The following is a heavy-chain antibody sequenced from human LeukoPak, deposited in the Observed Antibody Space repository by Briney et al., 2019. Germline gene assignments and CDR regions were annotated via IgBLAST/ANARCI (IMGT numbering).Heavy chain of an antibody. CDR1: GGSISSYY. CDR2: IYYSGGT. CDR3: ARHDYYDSSGPDY. Sequence: PPETLSLTCTVSGGSISSYYWSWLRQPPGKGLEWIGYIYYSGGTNYNPSLKSRVTISLDTSKNQFSLKLSSVTAADTAVYYCARHDYYDSSGPDYWGQGTLVTVSS. J-gene: IGHJ4*02. V-gene: IGHV4-59*08. D-gene: IGHD3-22*01.